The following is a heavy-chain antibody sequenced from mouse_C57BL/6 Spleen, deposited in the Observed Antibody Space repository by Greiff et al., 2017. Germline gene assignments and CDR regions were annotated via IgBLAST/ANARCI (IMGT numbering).Heavy chain of an antibody. D-gene: IGHD4-1*01. Sequence: QVQLQQPGAELVKPGALVKLSCKASGFTFTSYWMQWVKQRPGQGLEWIGEIDPSASYTNYNQKFTGKATLTVDTSSSTAYMQLSSLTSEESAVYYCARELGDDWGKGTTLTVSS. CDR1: GFTFTSYW. J-gene: IGHJ2*01. CDR3: ARELGDD. V-gene: IGHV1-50*01. CDR2: IDPSASYT.